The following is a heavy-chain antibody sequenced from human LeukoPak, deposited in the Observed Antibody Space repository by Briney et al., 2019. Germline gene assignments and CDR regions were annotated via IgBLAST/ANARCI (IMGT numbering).Heavy chain of an antibody. J-gene: IGHJ4*02. CDR1: GFTFSNYA. D-gene: IGHD6-13*01. CDR3: ANSAAAVPILDY. Sequence: GGSLRLSCAASGFTFSNYAVNWVRQSPGKGLEWVSGISGSGRSTYYADSVKGRFTISRDNSKNTLYLQMNSLRAEDTAVYYCANSAAAVPILDYWGQGTLVTVSS. V-gene: IGHV3-23*01. CDR2: ISGSGRST.